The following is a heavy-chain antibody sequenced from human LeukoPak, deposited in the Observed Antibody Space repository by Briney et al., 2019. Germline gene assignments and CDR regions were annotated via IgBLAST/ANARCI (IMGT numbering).Heavy chain of an antibody. V-gene: IGHV3-64*04. D-gene: IGHD1-26*01. J-gene: IGHJ3*02. CDR3: AKDSYSGSYLDAFDI. CDR2: ISSNGGST. Sequence: PGGSLRLSCAASGFTFSSYAMHWVRQAPGKGLEYVSAISSNGGSTYYADSVKGRFTIPRDNSKKTLYLQMNSLRAEDTAVYYCAKDSYSGSYLDAFDIWGQGTMVTVSS. CDR1: GFTFSSYA.